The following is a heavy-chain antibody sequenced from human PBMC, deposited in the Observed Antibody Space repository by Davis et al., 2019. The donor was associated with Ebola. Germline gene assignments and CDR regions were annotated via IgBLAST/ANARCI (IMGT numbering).Heavy chain of an antibody. V-gene: IGHV3-33*01. Sequence: SCAAPGFTFSSYGMHWVRQAPGKGLEWVAVIWYDGSNKYYADSVKGRFTISRDNSKNTLYLQMNSLRAEDTAVYYCARVNRHGDPDYWGQGTLVTVSS. CDR2: IWYDGSNK. CDR3: ARVNRHGDPDY. J-gene: IGHJ4*02. D-gene: IGHD4-17*01. CDR1: GFTFSSYG.